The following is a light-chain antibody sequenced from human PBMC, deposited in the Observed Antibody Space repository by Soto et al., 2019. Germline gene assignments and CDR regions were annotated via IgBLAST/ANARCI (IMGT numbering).Light chain of an antibody. V-gene: IGKV1-5*03. CDR1: QILSTW. CDR2: KAS. CDR3: QQYNTYWT. Sequence: DIQMTQSPSTLSASVGDRATIACRASQILSTWLAWYQQTPGKAPKLLIYKASSLESGVQSRFSGSGSGTEFTLTISSLQPDDFATYYCQQYNTYWTFGQGTKVDIK. J-gene: IGKJ1*01.